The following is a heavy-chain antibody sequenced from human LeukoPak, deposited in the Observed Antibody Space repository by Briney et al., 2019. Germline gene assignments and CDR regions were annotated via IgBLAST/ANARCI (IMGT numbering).Heavy chain of an antibody. J-gene: IGHJ4*02. V-gene: IGHV4-59*01. CDR1: DDSISRDF. Sequence: SETLSLTCTASDDSISRDFWTWIRQPPGKGLEWIGYIRYRGRTEYNPSLKSRVTISMQTSKNQFSLKLTSVTAADTAIYYCARLPDVSGWPFDYWGQGILVTVSS. CDR2: IRYRGRT. D-gene: IGHD6-19*01. CDR3: ARLPDVSGWPFDY.